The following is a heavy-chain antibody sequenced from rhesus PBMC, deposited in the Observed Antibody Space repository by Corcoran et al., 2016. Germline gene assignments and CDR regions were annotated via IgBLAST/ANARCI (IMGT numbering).Heavy chain of an antibody. Sequence: QVQLQESGPGLVKPSETLSLTCAVSGGSISDDYYWSLVRQPPGQGLEWIGYIDGSGGGTNYNPSLKNRVTISIDMSKNQFSLKLNSVTAADTAMYYCARPYSGSYYRFDVWGAGVLVTVSS. CDR1: GGSISDDYY. CDR3: ARPYSGSYYRFDV. CDR2: IDGSGGGT. J-gene: IGHJ5-1*01. V-gene: IGHV4-106*01. D-gene: IGHD3-16*01.